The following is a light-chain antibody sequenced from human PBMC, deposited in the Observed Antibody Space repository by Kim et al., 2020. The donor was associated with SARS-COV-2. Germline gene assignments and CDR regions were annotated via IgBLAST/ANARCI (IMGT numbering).Light chain of an antibody. CDR1: KLGDKY. J-gene: IGLJ3*02. V-gene: IGLV3-1*01. Sequence: SYELTQPPSVSVSPGQTATISCSGNKLGDKYASWYQQQPGQSPVVVIYQDSKRPSGIPERFSGSNSGNTATLTISGTQAVDEADYYCQTWDNNTWVFGGGTQLTVL. CDR3: QTWDNNTWV. CDR2: QDS.